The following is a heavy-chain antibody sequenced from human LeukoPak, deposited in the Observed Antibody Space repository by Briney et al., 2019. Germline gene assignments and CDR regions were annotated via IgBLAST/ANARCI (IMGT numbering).Heavy chain of an antibody. V-gene: IGHV3-53*01. CDR1: GFTVSSNY. D-gene: IGHD6-19*01. J-gene: IGHJ6*03. CDR3: ASVYKWLVLTFYYYYMDV. Sequence: TGESLRLSCAASGFTVSSNYMSWVRQAPGKGLEWVSVSYSSGSTYYADSVKGRFTISRDNSKNTLYLQMNSLRAEDTAVYYCASVYKWLVLTFYYYYMDVWGKGTTVTVSS. CDR2: SYSSGST.